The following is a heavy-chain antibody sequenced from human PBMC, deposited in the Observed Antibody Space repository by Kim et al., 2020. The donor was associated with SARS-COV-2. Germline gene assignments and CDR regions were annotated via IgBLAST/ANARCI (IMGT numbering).Heavy chain of an antibody. V-gene: IGHV4-34*01. CDR3: ARGADYDILTGYLGMDV. D-gene: IGHD3-9*01. CDR2: INHSGST. CDR1: GGSFSGYY. Sequence: SETLSLTCAVYGGSFSGYYWSWIRQPPGKGLEWIGEINHSGSTNYNQSLKSRVTISVDTSKNQFSLKLSSVTAADTAVSYCARGADYDILTGYLGMDVWG. J-gene: IGHJ6*01.